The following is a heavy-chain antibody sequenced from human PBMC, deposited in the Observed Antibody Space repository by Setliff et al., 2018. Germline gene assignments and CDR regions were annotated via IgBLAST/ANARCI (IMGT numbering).Heavy chain of an antibody. V-gene: IGHV1-8*02. D-gene: IGHD3-22*01. CDR2: MNPNSGNT. CDR1: GYTFTSYA. CDR3: ARPSGLTVVTKGVFDV. J-gene: IGHJ3*01. Sequence: ASVNVSCKASGYTFTSYAMNWVRQAPGQGLEWMGWMNPNSGNTGYAPKFQGRVTMTRNTSTSTVYMELSSLRSEDTAVYYCARPSGLTVVTKGVFDVWGQGTMVTVSS.